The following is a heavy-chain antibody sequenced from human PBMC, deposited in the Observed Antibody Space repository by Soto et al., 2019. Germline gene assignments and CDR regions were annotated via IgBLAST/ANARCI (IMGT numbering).Heavy chain of an antibody. D-gene: IGHD2-2*02. V-gene: IGHV1-69*01. Sequence: QVQLVQSGAEVKKPGSSVKVSCKASGGTFSSYAISWVRQAPGQGLEWMGGIIPIFGTANYAQKFQGRVTITADESTSIAYMELSSLRSEDTAVYYCASYCSSTSCYTAYYYYGMDVWGQGTTVTVSS. J-gene: IGHJ6*02. CDR1: GGTFSSYA. CDR3: ASYCSSTSCYTAYYYYGMDV. CDR2: IIPIFGTA.